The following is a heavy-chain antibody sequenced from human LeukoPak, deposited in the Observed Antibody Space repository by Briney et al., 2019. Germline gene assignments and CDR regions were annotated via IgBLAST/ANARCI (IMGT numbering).Heavy chain of an antibody. Sequence: GGSLRLSCAASGFTFDDYGMSGVRQAPGKGRGWGSGINWNGGSTGYADSVKGRFTISRDNAKNSRYLQMNSLRAEDTALYYCAREGVFRRYYDFWSGFRAPFFVDYWGQGTLVTVSS. D-gene: IGHD3-3*01. CDR3: AREGVFRRYYDFWSGFRAPFFVDY. J-gene: IGHJ4*02. CDR1: GFTFDDYG. V-gene: IGHV3-20*04. CDR2: INWNGGST.